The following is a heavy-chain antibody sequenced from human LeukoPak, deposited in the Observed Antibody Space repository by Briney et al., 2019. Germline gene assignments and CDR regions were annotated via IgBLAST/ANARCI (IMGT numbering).Heavy chain of an antibody. J-gene: IGHJ4*02. V-gene: IGHV3-30*18. D-gene: IGHD6-19*01. CDR2: ISYDGSNK. Sequence: QPGRSLRLSCAASGFTFSSYGMHWVRQAPGKGLEWVAVISYDGSNKYYADSVKGRFTISRDNSENTLYLQMNSLRAEDTAVYYCAKDRDWSGWYFDYWGQGTLVTVSS. CDR3: AKDRDWSGWYFDY. CDR1: GFTFSSYG.